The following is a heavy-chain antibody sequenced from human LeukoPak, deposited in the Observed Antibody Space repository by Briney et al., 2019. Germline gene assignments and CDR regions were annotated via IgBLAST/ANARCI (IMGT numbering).Heavy chain of an antibody. CDR3: ARGQGGVVLRFLEWSMYYFDY. CDR1: GDSINSLDL. Sequence: PSETLSLTCTVSGDSINSLDLWSWVRQPPGKGLEWIGEMYLSGTTHSNPSVKSRVTISIDKSKNQFFLNLSSVTAADTAVYYCARGQGGVVLRFLEWSMYYFDYWGQGTLVTVSS. J-gene: IGHJ4*02. CDR2: MYLSGTT. D-gene: IGHD3-3*01. V-gene: IGHV4-4*02.